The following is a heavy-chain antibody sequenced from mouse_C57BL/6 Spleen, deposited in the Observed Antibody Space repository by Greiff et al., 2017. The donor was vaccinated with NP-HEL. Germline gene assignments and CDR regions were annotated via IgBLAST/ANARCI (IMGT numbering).Heavy chain of an antibody. CDR3: ARRDGYDVYYFDY. CDR2: IYPGDGDT. J-gene: IGHJ2*01. V-gene: IGHV1-82*01. Sequence: VQRVESGPELVKPGASVKISCKASGYAFSSSWMNWVKQRPGKGLEWIGRIYPGDGDTNYNGKFKGKATLTADKSSSTAYMQLSSLTSEDSAVYFCARRDGYDVYYFDYWGQGTTLTVSS. CDR1: GYAFSSSW. D-gene: IGHD2-2*01.